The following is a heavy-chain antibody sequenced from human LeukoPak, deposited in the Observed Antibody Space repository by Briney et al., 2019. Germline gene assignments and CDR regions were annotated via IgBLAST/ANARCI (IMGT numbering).Heavy chain of an antibody. CDR3: ARGNYYYGSGSYYVDV. D-gene: IGHD3-10*01. CDR1: GYTFTSYG. V-gene: IGHV1-18*01. Sequence: GASVKVSCKASGYTFTSYGISWVRQAPGQGLEWMGWISAYNGNTNYAQKLQGRVTMTTDTSTSTAYMELRSLRSDDTAVYYRARGNYYYGSGSYYVDVWGKGTTVTVSS. CDR2: ISAYNGNT. J-gene: IGHJ6*03.